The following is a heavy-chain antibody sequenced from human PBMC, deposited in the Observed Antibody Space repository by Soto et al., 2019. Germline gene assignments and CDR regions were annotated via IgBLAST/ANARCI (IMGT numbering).Heavy chain of an antibody. J-gene: IGHJ4*02. D-gene: IGHD6-19*01. CDR2: TYYRSKWYN. CDR3: ARDLIAVAGHLDY. CDR1: GDSVSSNSSA. V-gene: IGHV6-1*01. Sequence: SQTLSLTCAISGDSVSSNSSAWNCIRQSPSRGLEWLGRTYYRSKWYNDYAVSVKSRITINPDTSKNQFSLQLNSVTPEDTAVYYCARDLIAVAGHLDYWGQGTQVTVSS.